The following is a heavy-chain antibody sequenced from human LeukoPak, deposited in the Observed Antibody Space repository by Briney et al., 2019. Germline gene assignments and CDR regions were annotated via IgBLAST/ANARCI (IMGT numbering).Heavy chain of an antibody. V-gene: IGHV3-30*03. CDR1: RFTIHLHG. CDR2: ISFDGGQK. Sequence: GRSLRLSCAVSRFTIHLHGLHWVRQAPGKGLEWVSVISFDGGQKYYAASVKGRFTISRDNSKNTLYLQMNSLRAEDTAVYYCTTDIISTVTTIPLDYWGQGTLVTVSS. CDR3: TTDIISTVTTIPLDY. J-gene: IGHJ4*02. D-gene: IGHD4-17*01.